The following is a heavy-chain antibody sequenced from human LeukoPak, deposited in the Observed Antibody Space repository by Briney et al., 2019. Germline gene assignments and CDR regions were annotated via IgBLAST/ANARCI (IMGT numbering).Heavy chain of an antibody. D-gene: IGHD4-17*01. CDR3: ARRAYDYGDFGY. Sequence: GGSLRLSCAASGFTFSSYSMNWVRQAPGKGLEWVSSIRSSSSYIYYADSVKGRFTISRDNAKNSLYLQMNSLRAEDTAVYYCARRAYDYGDFGYWGQGTLVTVSS. V-gene: IGHV3-21*01. CDR2: IRSSSSYI. J-gene: IGHJ4*02. CDR1: GFTFSSYS.